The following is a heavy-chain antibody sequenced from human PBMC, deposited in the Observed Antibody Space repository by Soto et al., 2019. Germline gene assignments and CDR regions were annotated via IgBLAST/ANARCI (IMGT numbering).Heavy chain of an antibody. CDR1: GFTFSSYS. J-gene: IGHJ4*02. CDR2: ISSSSSSI. D-gene: IGHD3-3*01. CDR3: ARDYEYWSGYYKGFDY. V-gene: IGHV3-48*02. Sequence: EVQLLESGGGLVQPGGSLRLSCAASGFTFSSYSMSWVRQAPGKGLEWVSYISSSSSSIYYADSVKGRFTISRDNAKNSLYLQMNSLRDEDTAVYYCARDYEYWSGYYKGFDYWGQGTLVTVSS.